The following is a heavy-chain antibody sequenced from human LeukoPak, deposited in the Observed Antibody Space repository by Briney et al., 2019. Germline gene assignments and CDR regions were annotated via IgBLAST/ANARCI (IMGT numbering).Heavy chain of an antibody. J-gene: IGHJ6*02. CDR1: GFTFSSYG. D-gene: IGHD3-3*01. CDR3: ARSYDFWSGWDV. CDR2: IWYDGSNK. Sequence: GSLRLSCAASGFTFSSYGMHWVRQAPGKGLEWVAVIWYDGSNKYYADSVKGRFTISRDNSKNTLYLQMNSLRAEDTAVYYCARSYDFWSGWDVWGQGTTVTVSS. V-gene: IGHV3-33*01.